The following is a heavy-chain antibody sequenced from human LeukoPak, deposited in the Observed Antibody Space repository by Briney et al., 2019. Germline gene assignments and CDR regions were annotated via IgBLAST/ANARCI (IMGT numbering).Heavy chain of an antibody. J-gene: IGHJ4*02. D-gene: IGHD1-26*01. CDR1: GFTFSSYG. CDR3: ASARPGREWELLGDFDY. CDR2: IHHDGSNK. V-gene: IGHV3-30*02. Sequence: PGGSLRLPCAASGFTFSSYGMHWVRQAPGKGLAWVTFIHHDGSNKYYADSVKGRFTISRDNSKNTLYLQMNSLRAEDTAVYYCASARPGREWELLGDFDYWGQGTLVTVSS.